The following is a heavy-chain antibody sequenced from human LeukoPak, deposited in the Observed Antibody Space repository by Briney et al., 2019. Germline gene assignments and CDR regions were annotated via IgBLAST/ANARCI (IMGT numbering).Heavy chain of an antibody. D-gene: IGHD4-23*01. V-gene: IGHV1-69*05. CDR3: ARDNSVEDIAWWFDP. CDR1: GGTFSSYA. CDR2: IIPIFGTA. Sequence: ASVKVSCKASGGTFSSYAISWVRQAPGQGLEWMGGIIPIFGTANYAQKFQGRVTMTRDMSTSTDYMELSSLRSEDTAVYYCARDNSVEDIAWWFDPWGQGTLVTVSP. J-gene: IGHJ5*02.